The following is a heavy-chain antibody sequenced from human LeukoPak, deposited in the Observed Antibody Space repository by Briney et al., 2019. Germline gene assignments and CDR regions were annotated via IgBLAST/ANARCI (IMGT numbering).Heavy chain of an antibody. CDR2: MNPNSGNT. V-gene: IGHV1-8*03. CDR1: GYTFTSYE. Sequence: ASVKVSCKASGYTFTSYEINWVRQATGQGLEWMGWMNPNSGNTGYAQKFQGRVTITRNTSISTAYMELSSLRSEDTAVYYCARGIAARRGDYWGQGTLVTVSS. CDR3: ARGIAARRGDY. D-gene: IGHD6-6*01. J-gene: IGHJ4*02.